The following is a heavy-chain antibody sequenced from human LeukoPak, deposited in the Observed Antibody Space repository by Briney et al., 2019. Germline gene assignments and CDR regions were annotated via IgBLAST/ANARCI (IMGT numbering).Heavy chain of an antibody. V-gene: IGHV3-74*01. Sequence: GGSLRLSCAASEFTFSSYWMHWVRQVPGKGLVWVARINPGGGSITYADSVKGRFTISRDNAKNTLYLQMDSLRAEDTGVYYCARSNQADDYWGQGTLVTVSS. D-gene: IGHD1-14*01. J-gene: IGHJ4*02. CDR1: EFTFSSYW. CDR2: INPGGGSI. CDR3: ARSNQADDY.